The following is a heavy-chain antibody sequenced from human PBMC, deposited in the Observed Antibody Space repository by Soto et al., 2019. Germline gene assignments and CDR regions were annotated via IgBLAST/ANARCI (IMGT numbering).Heavy chain of an antibody. CDR2: SSATGAGT. CDR1: GFTLSSYG. V-gene: IGHV3-23*01. Sequence: GGSLRLSCAASGFTLSSYGMTWVRQAPGKGLEWVSFSSATGAGTYYADSVKGRFTISRDNSKNTLYLQMNSLRVEDTAVYYCVGGYYYYYYAMDVWGQGTTVTVSS. CDR3: VGGYYYYYYAMDV. J-gene: IGHJ6*02.